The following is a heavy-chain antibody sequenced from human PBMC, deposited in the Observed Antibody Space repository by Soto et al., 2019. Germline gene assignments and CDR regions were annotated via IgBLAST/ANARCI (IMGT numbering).Heavy chain of an antibody. CDR2: IYYSGST. CDR3: TRGGGVQLAYLYSYYGMKV. D-gene: IGHD3-10*01. V-gene: IGHV4-59*01. J-gene: IGHJ6*02. Sequence: AETLSRTFTVSGGSISSYYWSWIRQPPGKGLELIGYIYYSGSTNYNPSLKSRVTISVDTYKNQFSLKLSSVTAEDTAVYYCTRGGGVQLAYLYSYYGMKVWGQATTDTVSS. CDR1: GGSISSYY.